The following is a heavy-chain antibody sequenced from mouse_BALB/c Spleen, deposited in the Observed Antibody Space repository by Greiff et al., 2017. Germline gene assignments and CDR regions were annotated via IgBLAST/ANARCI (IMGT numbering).Heavy chain of an antibody. CDR2: INPSSGYT. CDR3: APGVRRGGYAMDY. CDR1: GYTFTSYT. J-gene: IGHJ4*01. D-gene: IGHD2-14*01. V-gene: IGHV1-4*01. Sequence: QVQLQQSGAELARPGASVKMSCKASGYTFTSYTMHWVKQRPGQGLEWIGYINPSSGYTNYNQKFKDKATLTADKSSSTAYMQLSSLTSEDSAVYYCAPGVRRGGYAMDYWGQGNSVTVSS.